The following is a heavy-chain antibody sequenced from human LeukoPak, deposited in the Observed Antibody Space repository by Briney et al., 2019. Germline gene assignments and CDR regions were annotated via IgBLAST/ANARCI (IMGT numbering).Heavy chain of an antibody. Sequence: GASVKVSCKASGYTFTSHYMHWVRQAPGQGLEWMGLINPSGSSTLYAQKFQGRVTMTRDMSTSTVYMELSSLRSEDTAVYYCARGRIAVAGTSGYYYYYMDVWGKGTTVAISS. J-gene: IGHJ6*03. CDR3: ARGRIAVAGTSGYYYYYMDV. CDR1: GYTFTSHY. V-gene: IGHV1-46*01. D-gene: IGHD6-19*01. CDR2: INPSGSST.